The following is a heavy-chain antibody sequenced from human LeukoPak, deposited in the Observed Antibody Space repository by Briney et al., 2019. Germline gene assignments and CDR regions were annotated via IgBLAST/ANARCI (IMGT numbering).Heavy chain of an antibody. CDR2: INEDGSEK. CDR3: ARVSVGAPAFDY. V-gene: IGHV3-7*01. D-gene: IGHD1-26*01. CDR1: GFSCSSYW. Sequence: GGSLRLSCSASGFSCSSYWMSWVRQAPGKGLEWVAHINEDGSEKYYVDSVKGRFFISRDNAAKSLSLQMNRLRVADTAVDYCARVSVGAPAFDYWGQGNLVTVSS. J-gene: IGHJ4*02.